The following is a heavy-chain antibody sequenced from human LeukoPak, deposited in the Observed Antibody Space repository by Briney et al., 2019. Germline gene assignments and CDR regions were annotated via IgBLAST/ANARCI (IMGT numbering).Heavy chain of an antibody. CDR2: INSDGSST. J-gene: IGHJ5*02. CDR3: ARDTTYDSSGYYHPNWFDP. CDR1: GFTFGDYA. D-gene: IGHD3-22*01. Sequence: PGGSLRLSCTASGFTFGDYAMSWFRQAPGKGLEWVSRINSDGSSTSYADSVKGRFTISRDNAKNTLYLQMNSLRAEDTAVYYCARDTTYDSSGYYHPNWFDPWGQGTLVTVSS. V-gene: IGHV3-74*01.